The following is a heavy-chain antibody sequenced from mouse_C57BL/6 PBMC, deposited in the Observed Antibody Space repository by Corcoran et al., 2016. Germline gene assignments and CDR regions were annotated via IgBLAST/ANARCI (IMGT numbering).Heavy chain of an antibody. Sequence: QIQLVQSGPELKKPGETVKISCKASGYTFTTYGMSWVKQAPGKGLKWMGWINTYSGVPTYADDFKGRFAFSLETSASTAYLQINNHKKEETATYFCVRVYDYDWLAYWCQGTLVTVSA. J-gene: IGHJ3*01. CDR2: INTYSGVP. CDR1: GYTFTTYG. D-gene: IGHD2-4*01. V-gene: IGHV9-3*01. CDR3: VRVYDYDWLAY.